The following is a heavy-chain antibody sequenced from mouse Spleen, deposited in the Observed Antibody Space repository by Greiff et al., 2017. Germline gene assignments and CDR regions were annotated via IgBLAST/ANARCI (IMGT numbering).Heavy chain of an antibody. D-gene: IGHD3-1*01. CDR1: GYAFTNYL. CDR3: ARSRSSGLDY. V-gene: IGHV1-54*01. Sequence: VKLMESGAELVRPGTSVKVSCKASGYAFTNYLIEWVKQRPGQGLEWIGVINPGSGGTNYNEKFKGKATLTADKSSSTAYMQLSSLTSEDSAVYFCARSRSSGLDYWGQGTTLTVSS. CDR2: INPGSGGT. J-gene: IGHJ2*01.